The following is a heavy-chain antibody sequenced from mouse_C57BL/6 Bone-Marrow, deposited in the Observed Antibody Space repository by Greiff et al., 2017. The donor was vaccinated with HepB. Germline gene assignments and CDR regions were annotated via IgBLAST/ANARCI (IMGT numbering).Heavy chain of an antibody. J-gene: IGHJ2*01. Sequence: QVHVKQSGPELVKPGASVKISCKASGYAFSSSWMNWVKQRPGKGLEWIGRIYPGDGDTNYNGKFKGKATLTADKSSSTAYMQLSSLTSEDSAVYFCARGPTVVARELYFDYWGQGTTLTVSS. CDR2: IYPGDGDT. CDR3: ARGPTVVARELYFDY. CDR1: GYAFSSSW. V-gene: IGHV1-82*01. D-gene: IGHD1-1*01.